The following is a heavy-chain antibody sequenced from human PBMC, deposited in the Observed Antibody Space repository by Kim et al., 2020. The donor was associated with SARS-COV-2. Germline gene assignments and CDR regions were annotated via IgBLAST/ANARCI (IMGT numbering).Heavy chain of an antibody. CDR3: ARDGGPGYYGSYLPQNWFDP. J-gene: IGHJ5*02. D-gene: IGHD3-10*01. CDR2: INAGNGNT. Sequence: ASVKVSCKASGYTFTSYAMHWVRQAPGQRLEWMGWINAGNGNTKYSQKFQGRVTITRDTSASTAYMELSSLRSEDTAVYYCARDGGPGYYGSYLPQNWFDPWGQGTLVTVSS. CDR1: GYTFTSYA. V-gene: IGHV1-3*01.